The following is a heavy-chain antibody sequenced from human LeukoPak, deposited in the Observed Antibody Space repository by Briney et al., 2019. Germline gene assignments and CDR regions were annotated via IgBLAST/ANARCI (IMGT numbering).Heavy chain of an antibody. CDR1: GFTLSSYS. CDR2: ISGSGGST. CDR3: AKDEQLVPDW. J-gene: IGHJ4*02. D-gene: IGHD6-6*01. V-gene: IGHV3-23*01. Sequence: GGSLRLSCAASGFTLSSYSMNWVRQAPGKGLEWVSAISGSGGSTYYADSVKGRFTISRDNSKNTLYLQMNSLRAEDTAVYYCAKDEQLVPDWWGQGTLVTVSS.